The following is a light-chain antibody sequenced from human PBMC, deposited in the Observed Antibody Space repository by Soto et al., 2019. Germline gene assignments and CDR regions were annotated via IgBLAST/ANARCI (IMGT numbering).Light chain of an antibody. CDR2: GNS. CDR1: SSNIGAGYD. J-gene: IGLJ2*01. Sequence: VLTQPPSVSGAPGQRVTISCTGSSSNIGAGYDVHWYQQLPGTAPKLLIYGNSNRPSGVPDRFSGSKSGTSASLAITGLQAEDEADYYCQSYDSSLSGPVVFGGGTKLTFL. CDR3: QSYDSSLSGPVV. V-gene: IGLV1-40*01.